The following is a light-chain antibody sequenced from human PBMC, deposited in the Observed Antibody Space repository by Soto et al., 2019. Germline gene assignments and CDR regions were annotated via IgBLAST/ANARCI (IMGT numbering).Light chain of an antibody. CDR2: RNN. J-gene: IGLJ2*01. V-gene: IGLV1-47*01. Sequence: QSVLTQPPSASGTPGQRVTISCSGSSSNIGSNYVYWYQQLPGTAPKLLIYRNNQRPSGVPDRFSGSKSGTSAFLAISGLRSEDEADYYCAAWDDSLSGVVFGGGTKVTVL. CDR1: SSNIGSNY. CDR3: AAWDDSLSGVV.